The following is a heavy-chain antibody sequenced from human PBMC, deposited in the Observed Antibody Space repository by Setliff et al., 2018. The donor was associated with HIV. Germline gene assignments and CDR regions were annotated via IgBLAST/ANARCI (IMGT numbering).Heavy chain of an antibody. CDR3: AKEQASEVEAFDI. D-gene: IGHD3-3*01. CDR1: GYTFARNI. CDR2: VNVGNGIT. J-gene: IGHJ3*02. V-gene: IGHV1-3*01. Sequence: ASVKVSCKASGYTFARNIIHWVRQAPGQRLEWMGFVNVGNGITKYSQKFQGRVIMTRDTSASTVYMELSSLRSEDTAVYYCAKEQASEVEAFDIWGQGTMVTVSS.